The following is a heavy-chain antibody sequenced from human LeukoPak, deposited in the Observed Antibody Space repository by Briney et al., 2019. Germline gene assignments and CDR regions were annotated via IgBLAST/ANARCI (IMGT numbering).Heavy chain of an antibody. CDR2: ILYDGNNK. J-gene: IGHJ3*02. D-gene: IGHD1-26*01. CDR3: AREKLNSGSYLGSFDI. V-gene: IGHV3-30*04. Sequence: GGSLRLSCAASGFTFSSYVMHWVRQAPGEGLEWVAVILYDGNNKYYADSVKGRFTISRDNSKNTLDLEMKSLRAEDRAVYYCAREKLNSGSYLGSFDIWGQGTMVTVSS. CDR1: GFTFSSYV.